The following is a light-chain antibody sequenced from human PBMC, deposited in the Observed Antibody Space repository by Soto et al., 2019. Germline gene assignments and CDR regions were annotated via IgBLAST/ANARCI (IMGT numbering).Light chain of an antibody. CDR1: QSVDTTF. Sequence: EIVLTQSPGSLSLSPGQRATLSCRASQSVDTTFFSWYQKKPGQAPRLLIYGATTRATVITDRFSGSGSGTNLTLISRRLEPEDFAVCYRQKYMSSVTFGRGTKVEIK. V-gene: IGKV3-20*01. CDR2: GAT. J-gene: IGKJ1*01. CDR3: QKYMSSVT.